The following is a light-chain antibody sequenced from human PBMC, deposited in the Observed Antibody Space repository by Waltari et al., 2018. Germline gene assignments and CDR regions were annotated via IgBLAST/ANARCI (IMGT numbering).Light chain of an antibody. V-gene: IGKV3-20*01. CDR1: QRVSSSY. CDR3: QQYGSLRT. Sequence: EIVLTQSPGTLSLSPGERATLSCRASQRVSSSYLAGYQQKPGQAPRLLISGASSRATGIPDRFSGSGSGTDFTLTISRLEPEDFAVYYCQQYGSLRTFGQGTKLEIK. J-gene: IGKJ2*01. CDR2: GAS.